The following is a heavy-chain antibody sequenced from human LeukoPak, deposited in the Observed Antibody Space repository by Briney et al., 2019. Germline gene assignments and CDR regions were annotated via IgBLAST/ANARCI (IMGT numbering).Heavy chain of an antibody. Sequence: SETPSLTCTVSGGSISNYFWTWIRQPPGKGLEWIGYIYTSGNTNYNPSLESRVTMSVDTYKNQFSLRLNSVTAADTAVYYCTRGFLQIDYWGQGTLVTVSS. J-gene: IGHJ4*02. V-gene: IGHV4-4*09. CDR3: TRGFLQIDY. CDR1: GGSISNYF. CDR2: IYTSGNT.